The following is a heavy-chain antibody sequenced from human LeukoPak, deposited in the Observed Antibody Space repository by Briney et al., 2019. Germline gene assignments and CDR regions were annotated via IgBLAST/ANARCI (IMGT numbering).Heavy chain of an antibody. CDR2: IYYSGST. V-gene: IGHV4-59*01. D-gene: IGHD6-13*01. CDR1: GGSISSYY. Sequence: PSETLSLTCTVSGGSISSYYWSWIRQPPGKGLEWIGYIYYSGSTNYNPSLKSRVTISVDTSKNQFSLKLSSVTAADTAVYYCARLRVVAAAEFDPWGQGTLVTVSS. J-gene: IGHJ5*02. CDR3: ARLRVVAAAEFDP.